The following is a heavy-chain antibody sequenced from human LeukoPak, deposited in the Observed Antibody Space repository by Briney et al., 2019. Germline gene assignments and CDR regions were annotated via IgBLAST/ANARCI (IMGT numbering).Heavy chain of an antibody. CDR2: ISTNGGIT. CDR3: ARGKGIYCGGDCSALDY. D-gene: IGHD2-21*02. V-gene: IGHV3-64*02. Sequence: GGSLRLSCAASGFTFSDYAIHWVRQAPGKGLEYVSAISTNGGITYYADSVKGRFTTSRDNSKNTLFLQMGSLRAEDMAVYYCARGKGIYCGGDCSALDYWGQGTLVTVSS. CDR1: GFTFSDYA. J-gene: IGHJ4*02.